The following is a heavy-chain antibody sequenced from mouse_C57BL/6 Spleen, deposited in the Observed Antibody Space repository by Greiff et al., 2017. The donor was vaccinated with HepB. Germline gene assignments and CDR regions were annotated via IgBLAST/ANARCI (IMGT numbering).Heavy chain of an antibody. CDR1: GYTGKEQK. Sequence: EVKLKKAGKEMMKPGASVKRTGKASGYTGKEQKMDWVKQSHGKSLEWIGDINPNNGGTIYNQKFKGKATLTLDKSSSTAYMELRSLTSEDTAVYYCARNYGSSYGAMDYWGQGTSVTVSS. D-gene: IGHD1-1*01. CDR2: INPNNGGT. V-gene: IGHV1-18*01. J-gene: IGHJ4*01. CDR3: ARNYGSSYGAMDY.